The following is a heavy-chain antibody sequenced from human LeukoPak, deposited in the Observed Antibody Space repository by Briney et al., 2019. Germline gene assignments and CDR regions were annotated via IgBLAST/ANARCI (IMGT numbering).Heavy chain of an antibody. V-gene: IGHV1-2*02. J-gene: IGHJ4*02. Sequence: ASVKVSCKASGYTFTGYYMHWVRQAPGQGLEWMGWINPNSGGTNYAQKFQGRVTMTRDTSISTAYMELRSLRSDDTAVYYCARDESSGSYGPNLDYWGQGTLVTVSS. CDR2: INPNSGGT. CDR1: GYTFTGYY. CDR3: ARDESSGSYGPNLDY. D-gene: IGHD1-26*01.